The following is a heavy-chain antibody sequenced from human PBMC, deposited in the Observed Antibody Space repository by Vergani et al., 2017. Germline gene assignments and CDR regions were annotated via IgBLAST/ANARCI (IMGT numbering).Heavy chain of an antibody. Sequence: EVQLVESGGGIVKPGGSLRLSCVASGFSFRNAWMNWVRRTPGKGLEWVGRIKSKFARWTTDYAAAVKGRFTISRDDSKNTLFLQMNGLKTEDIGVYYCTTDPRYCGDGSCYWLRDHHYYGMDVWGQGTTVTVSS. D-gene: IGHD2-21*01. CDR1: GFSFRNAW. V-gene: IGHV3-15*07. J-gene: IGHJ6*02. CDR3: TTDPRYCGDGSCYWLRDHHYYGMDV. CDR2: IKSKFARWTT.